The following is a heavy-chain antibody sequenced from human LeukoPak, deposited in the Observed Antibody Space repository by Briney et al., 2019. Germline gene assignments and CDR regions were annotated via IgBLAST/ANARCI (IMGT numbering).Heavy chain of an antibody. V-gene: IGHV4-34*01. CDR3: AGPAGTYWYFDL. CDR1: GGSFSGYY. CDR2: INHSGST. D-gene: IGHD1-26*01. Sequence: SETLSLTCAVYGGSFSGYYWSWIRQPPGKGLEWIGEINHSGSTNYNPSLKSRATISVDTSKNQFSLKVSSVTAADTAVYYCAGPAGTYWYFDLWGRGTLVTVSS. J-gene: IGHJ2*01.